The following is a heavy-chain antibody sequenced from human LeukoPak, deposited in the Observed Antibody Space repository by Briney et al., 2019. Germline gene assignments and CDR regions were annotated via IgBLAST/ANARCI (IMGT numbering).Heavy chain of an antibody. CDR3: ARDGLGFGELSYYYMDV. D-gene: IGHD3-10*01. V-gene: IGHV1-18*01. CDR2: ISAYNGKT. CDR1: GYTFTSYG. Sequence: ASVKVSCKASGYTFTSYGISWVRQAPGQGVEGMGWISAYNGKTNYAQKLQGRVTITTDTSTSTAYMELRSLRSDDTAVYYCARDGLGFGELSYYYMDVWGKGTTVTVSS. J-gene: IGHJ6*03.